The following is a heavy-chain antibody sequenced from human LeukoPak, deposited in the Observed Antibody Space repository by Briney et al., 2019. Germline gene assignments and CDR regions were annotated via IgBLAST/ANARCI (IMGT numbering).Heavy chain of an antibody. CDR2: IYYSGST. J-gene: IGHJ4*02. V-gene: IGHV4-59*01. D-gene: IGHD5-24*01. CDR3: ARGGDGYKSKSYFDY. CDR1: GGSISSYY. Sequence: KASETLSLTCTVSGGSISSYYWSWIRQPPGKGLEWIGYIYYSGSTNYNPSLKSRVTISVDTSKNQFSLKLSSVTAADTAVYYCARGGDGYKSKSYFDYWGQGTLVTVSS.